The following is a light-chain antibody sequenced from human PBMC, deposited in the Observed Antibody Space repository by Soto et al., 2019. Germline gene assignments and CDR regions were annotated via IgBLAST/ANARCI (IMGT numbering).Light chain of an antibody. V-gene: IGKV4-1*01. CDR1: QSIIYSANNKNC. CDR2: WAS. J-gene: IGKJ1*01. Sequence: DIVMTQSPDSLAVSLGEGATINCKSSQSIIYSANNKNCLAWYQQKQGQPPKXXIYWASTRESGVPDRFSGSGSGTDCTRTISNLQAEDVEVDDCQQYLRITRTFGQGTKVDIK. CDR3: QQYLRITRT.